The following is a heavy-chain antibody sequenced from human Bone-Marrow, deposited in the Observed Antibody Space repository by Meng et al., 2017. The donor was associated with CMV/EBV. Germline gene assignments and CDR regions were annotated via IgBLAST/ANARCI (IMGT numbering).Heavy chain of an antibody. D-gene: IGHD2-2*01. V-gene: IGHV3-66*02. CDR2: IYSGGST. CDR3: AKIDCSSTSCPFDP. CDR1: GFTVSSNY. J-gene: IGHJ5*02. Sequence: GESLKISCAASGFTVSSNYMSWVRQAPGKGLEWVSVIYSGGSTYYADSVKGRFTISRDNSKNTLYLQMNSLRAEDTAVYYCAKIDCSSTSCPFDPWGQGTLVTVSS.